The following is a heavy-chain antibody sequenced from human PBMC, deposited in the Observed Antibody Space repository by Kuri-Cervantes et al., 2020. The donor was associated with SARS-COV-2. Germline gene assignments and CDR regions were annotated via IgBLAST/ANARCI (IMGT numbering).Heavy chain of an antibody. CDR2: IIPIFGTA. D-gene: IGHD1-7*01. V-gene: IGHV1-69*05. CDR1: GGTFSSYA. CDR3: ARDNWTYPSHDAFEI. Sequence: SVKVSCKASGGTFSSYAISWVRQAPGQGLEWMVGIIPIFGTANYAQKFQGRVTITTDESTSTAYMELSSLRSEDTAVYYCARDNWTYPSHDAFEIWGQGTMVTVSS. J-gene: IGHJ3*02.